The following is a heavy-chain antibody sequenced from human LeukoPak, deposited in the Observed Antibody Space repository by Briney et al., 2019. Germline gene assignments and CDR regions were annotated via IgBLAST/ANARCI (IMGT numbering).Heavy chain of an antibody. CDR3: AASYSSSSLYFDY. Sequence: ATVKISCKVSGYTFTDYYMHWVQQAPEKGLEWTGLVDPEDGETIYAEKFQGRVTITADTSTDTAYMELSSLRSEDTAVYYCAASYSSSSLYFDYWGQGTLVTVSS. V-gene: IGHV1-69-2*01. CDR2: VDPEDGET. J-gene: IGHJ4*02. D-gene: IGHD6-6*01. CDR1: GYTFTDYY.